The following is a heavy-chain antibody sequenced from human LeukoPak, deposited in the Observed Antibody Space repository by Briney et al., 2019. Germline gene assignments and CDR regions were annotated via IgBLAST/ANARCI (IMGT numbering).Heavy chain of an antibody. D-gene: IGHD6-19*01. V-gene: IGHV4-34*01. CDR1: GGSFSGYY. J-gene: IGHJ5*02. CDR2: INHSGST. CDR3: ARAPQWLVNWFDP. Sequence: KASETLSLTCAVYGGSFSGYYWSWIRQPPGKGLEWIGEINHSGSTNYNPSLKSRVTISVDTSKNQFSLKLSSVTAADTAVYYCARAPQWLVNWFDPWGQGTRVTVSS.